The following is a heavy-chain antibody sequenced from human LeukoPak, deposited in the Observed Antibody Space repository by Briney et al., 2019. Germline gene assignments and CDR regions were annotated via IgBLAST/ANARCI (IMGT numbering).Heavy chain of an antibody. D-gene: IGHD1-7*01. V-gene: IGHV3-48*03. Sequence: GGSLRLSCAASGFTFSSSEMNWVPHAPGKGLEWGSYISSSGSTIYYADSVKGRFTISRDNAKNSLYLQMNSLRAEDTAVYYCAKVVITGTTRGYFVYWGQGTLVTVSS. J-gene: IGHJ4*02. CDR3: AKVVITGTTRGYFVY. CDR2: ISSSGSTI. CDR1: GFTFSSSE.